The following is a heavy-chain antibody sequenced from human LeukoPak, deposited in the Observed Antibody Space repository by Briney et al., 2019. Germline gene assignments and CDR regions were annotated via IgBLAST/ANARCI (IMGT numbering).Heavy chain of an antibody. Sequence: GGSLRLSCAASGFTFSTYWMHWVRQAPGKGLVWVSRINGDGSSTTYADSVKGRFTISRDNAKNTLYLQMNSLRAEDTAVYYCARGPGGGDSWYDYWGQGTLVTVSS. CDR1: GFTFSTYW. J-gene: IGHJ4*02. CDR2: INGDGSST. CDR3: ARGPGGGDSWYDY. V-gene: IGHV3-74*01. D-gene: IGHD6-13*01.